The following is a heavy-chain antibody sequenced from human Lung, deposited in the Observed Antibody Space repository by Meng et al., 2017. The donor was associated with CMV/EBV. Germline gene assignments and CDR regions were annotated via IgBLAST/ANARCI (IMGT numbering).Heavy chain of an antibody. CDR1: GYIFPSFG. D-gene: IGHD3-3*01. CDR2: ISPYNGNT. J-gene: IGHJ5*02. CDR3: ARGGFWLGHYSWFDP. Sequence: ASVKVSXKASGYIFPSFGISWLRQAPGQGLEWLGWISPYNGNTTSAQKIQDRVTMTTDTSTSTAYMELRSLKSDDTAVYYCARGGFWLGHYSWFDPWGQGTXVTVSS. V-gene: IGHV1-18*01.